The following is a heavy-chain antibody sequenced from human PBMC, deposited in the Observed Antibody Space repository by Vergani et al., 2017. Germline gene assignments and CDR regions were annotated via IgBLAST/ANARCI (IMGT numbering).Heavy chain of an antibody. CDR3: AKGSNPDQVLNADLDY. Sequence: EVQLVESGGVVVQPGGTLSLSCAASGFTFDDYNMNWVRQPPGKGLEWVSLISWDGVYTYYADSVKGRCTISRDNSKNSLYLQMNSLRTYDTVFYYCAKGSNPDQVLNADLDYWGQGTLVTVSS. V-gene: IGHV3-43*01. D-gene: IGHD2-2*01. CDR1: GFTFDDYN. CDR2: ISWDGVYT. J-gene: IGHJ4*02.